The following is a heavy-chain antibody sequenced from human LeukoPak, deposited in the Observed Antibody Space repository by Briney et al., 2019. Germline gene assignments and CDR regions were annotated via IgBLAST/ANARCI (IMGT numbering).Heavy chain of an antibody. CDR3: ARDKYQLPSNKWFDP. V-gene: IGHV4-38-2*02. J-gene: IGHJ5*02. D-gene: IGHD2-2*01. Sequence: SETLSLTCTVSGDSISSGYYWGWIRQPPGKGLEWIGSIYHSGSTYYNPSLKSRVTISVDTSKNQFSLKLSSVTAADTAVYYCARDKYQLPSNKWFDPWGQGTLVTVSS. CDR2: IYHSGST. CDR1: GDSISSGYY.